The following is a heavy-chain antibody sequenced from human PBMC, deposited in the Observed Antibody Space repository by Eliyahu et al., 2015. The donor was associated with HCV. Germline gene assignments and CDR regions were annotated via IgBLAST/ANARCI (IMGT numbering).Heavy chain of an antibody. CDR3: ARPSADNSGISKPFDY. V-gene: IGHV1-69*01. D-gene: IGHD6-19*01. CDR2: ITPIFGTA. J-gene: IGHJ4*02. Sequence: QVQLVQSGAEVKKPGSSVKVSCKASGGTFSXYTINWVRQAPGQGLEWMGGITPIFGTANYAQKFRGRVTITADESTTTAYMELSSLRSEDTAVYYCARPSADNSGISKPFDYWGQGTLVTVSS. CDR1: GGTFSXYT.